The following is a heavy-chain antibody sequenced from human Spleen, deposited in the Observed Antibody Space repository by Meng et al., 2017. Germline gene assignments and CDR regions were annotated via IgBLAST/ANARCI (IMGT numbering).Heavy chain of an antibody. Sequence: VQLPQWGAVLLPSSSTLPLTCVVPGGSFSDDYWGWIRQPPGKGLDWIGEINHSGSTNYNPSLESRATISVDTSQNNLSLKLSSVTAADSAVYYCARGPTTMAHDFDYWGQGTLVTVSS. D-gene: IGHD4-11*01. V-gene: IGHV4-34*02. J-gene: IGHJ4*02. CDR2: INHSGST. CDR1: GGSFSDDY. CDR3: ARGPTTMAHDFDY.